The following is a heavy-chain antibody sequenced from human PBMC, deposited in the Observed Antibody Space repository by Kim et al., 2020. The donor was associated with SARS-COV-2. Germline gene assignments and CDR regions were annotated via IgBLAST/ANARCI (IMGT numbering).Heavy chain of an antibody. D-gene: IGHD3-10*01. V-gene: IGHV1-3*01. CDR3: AGGRVRGDLGY. J-gene: IGHJ4*02. Sequence: KYSPKFQGRVTITRDTSASTAYMELSSLRSEDTAVYYCAGGRVRGDLGYWGQGTLVTVSS.